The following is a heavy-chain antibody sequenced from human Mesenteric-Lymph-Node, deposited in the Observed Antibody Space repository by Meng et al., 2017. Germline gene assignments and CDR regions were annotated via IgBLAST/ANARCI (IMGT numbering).Heavy chain of an antibody. D-gene: IGHD6-13*01. CDR1: GGSISSSD. V-gene: IGHV4-4*07. CDR2: IFPRGDT. Sequence: SETLSLTCTVSGGSISSSDWNWVRQPAGEGLEWIGRIFPRGDTDYNPSLRSRVTIAVDTSKNQFSLKLNSVTAADTAVYYCARSAPGTPLRLQAWGQGTLVTVSS. CDR3: ARSAPGTPLRLQA. J-gene: IGHJ4*02.